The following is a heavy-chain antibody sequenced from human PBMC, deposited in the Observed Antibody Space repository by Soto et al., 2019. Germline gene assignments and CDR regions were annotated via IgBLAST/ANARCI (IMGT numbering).Heavy chain of an antibody. J-gene: IGHJ4*02. CDR1: GFTFSSYW. CDR3: AVLDSSGYYYSIFDY. D-gene: IGHD3-22*01. Sequence: EVQLVESGGGLVQPGGSLRLSCAASGFTFSSYWMHWVRQAPGKGLVWVSRINSDGSSTSYADSVKGRFTISRDNAKNTLYLQMNSLRAEDTAVYYCAVLDSSGYYYSIFDYWGQGTLVTVSS. V-gene: IGHV3-74*01. CDR2: INSDGSST.